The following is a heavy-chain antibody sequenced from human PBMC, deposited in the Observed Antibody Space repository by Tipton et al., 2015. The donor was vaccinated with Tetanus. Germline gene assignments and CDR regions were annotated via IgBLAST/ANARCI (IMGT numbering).Heavy chain of an antibody. D-gene: IGHD3-3*01. J-gene: IGHJ4*02. CDR2: VDRSGTT. Sequence: TLSLTCTVSGVSTSGYYWSWIRQPAGKGLEWIGRVDRSGTTTYNPSLKSRVTMSVDNSKNQFSLKLNSVTAADTAVYYCARESITIFGVVSIDYWGQGTLVTVSS. CDR3: ARESITIFGVVSIDY. V-gene: IGHV4-4*07. CDR1: GVSTSGYY.